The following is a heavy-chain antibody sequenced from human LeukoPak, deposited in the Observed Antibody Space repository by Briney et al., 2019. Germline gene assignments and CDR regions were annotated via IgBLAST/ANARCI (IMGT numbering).Heavy chain of an antibody. D-gene: IGHD2-15*01. CDR3: ARVAVPLGYCSGGSCYSSYYYYYMDV. J-gene: IGHJ6*03. CDR1: GGSISSSNW. Sequence: SGTLSLTCAVSGGSISSSNWWSWVRQPPGKGLEWIGEIYHSGRINYNPSLKSRGTISVDKSKNQFSLKLSSVTAADTAVYYCARVAVPLGYCSGGSCYSSYYYYYMDVWGKGTTVTVSS. CDR2: IYHSGRI. V-gene: IGHV4-4*02.